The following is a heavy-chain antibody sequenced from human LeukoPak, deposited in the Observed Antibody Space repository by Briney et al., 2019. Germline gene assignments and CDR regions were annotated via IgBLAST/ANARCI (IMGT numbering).Heavy chain of an antibody. CDR2: INPSGGST. CDR3: ARGGTYYDFWSGYSRGEWFDP. J-gene: IGHJ5*02. D-gene: IGHD3-3*01. Sequence: GASVKVSCKASGYTFTSYYMHWVRQAPGQGLEWMGIINPSGGSTSYAQKFQGRVTMTRDTSTSTVYMELSSLRSEDTAVYYCARGGTYYDFWSGYSRGEWFDPWGQGTLVTVSS. CDR1: GYTFTSYY. V-gene: IGHV1-46*01.